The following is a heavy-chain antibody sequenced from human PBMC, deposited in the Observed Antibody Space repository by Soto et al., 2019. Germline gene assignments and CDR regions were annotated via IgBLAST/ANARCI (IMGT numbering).Heavy chain of an antibody. CDR3: ARDNRTLRFLGGWFDP. CDR1: GGSISSYY. J-gene: IGHJ5*02. CDR2: IYYSGST. D-gene: IGHD3-3*01. V-gene: IGHV4-59*01. Sequence: SETLSLTCTVSGGSISSYYWSWIRQPPGKGLEWIGYIYYSGSTNYNPSLKSRVTISVDTSKNQFSLKLSSVTAADTAVYYCARDNRTLRFLGGWFDPWGQGTLVTVSS.